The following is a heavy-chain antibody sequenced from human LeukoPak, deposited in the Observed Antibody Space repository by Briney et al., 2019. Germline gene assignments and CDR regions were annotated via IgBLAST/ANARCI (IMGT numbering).Heavy chain of an antibody. V-gene: IGHV3-33*06. CDR3: AKDQWNPDY. Sequence: GGSLRLSCAASGFTFSSYGMHWVRQAPGKGLEWVAVVWDDGSSQNYADSVKGRFTISRDNSKNMLYLQMNSLRAEDTAVYYCAKDQWNPDYWGQGTLVTVSS. CDR1: GFTFSSYG. D-gene: IGHD6-19*01. J-gene: IGHJ4*02. CDR2: VWDDGSSQ.